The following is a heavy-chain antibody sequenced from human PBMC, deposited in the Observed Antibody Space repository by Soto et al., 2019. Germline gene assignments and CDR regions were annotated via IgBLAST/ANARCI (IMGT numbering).Heavy chain of an antibody. V-gene: IGHV3-49*04. Sequence: GSLRLSCSASGFNFGVHAMSWVRQAPGKGLEWVGFIRRKAYGGTTDYAASVKGRFTISRDDSKSIAYLYMNSLKIEDTAVYYCTRSLAIDFDSWGQGTLVTV. CDR2: IRRKAYGGTT. J-gene: IGHJ4*02. CDR1: GFNFGVHA. CDR3: TRSLAIDFDS.